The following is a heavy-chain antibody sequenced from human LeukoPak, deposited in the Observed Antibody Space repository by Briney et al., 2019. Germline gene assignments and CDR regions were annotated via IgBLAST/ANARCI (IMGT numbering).Heavy chain of an antibody. CDR3: ARGRDYFDY. CDR2: TRNKANSYTT. J-gene: IGHJ4*02. V-gene: IGHV3-72*01. Sequence: GGSLRLSCAASGFTFSDHYMDWVRQAPGRGLEWVGRTRNKANSYTTEYAASVKGRFTISRDDSKDSLYLQMNSLKTEDTAVYYCARGRDYFDYWGQGTLVTVPS. CDR1: GFTFSDHY.